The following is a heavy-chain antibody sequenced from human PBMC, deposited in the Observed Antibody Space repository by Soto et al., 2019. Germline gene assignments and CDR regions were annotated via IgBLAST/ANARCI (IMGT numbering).Heavy chain of an antibody. J-gene: IGHJ6*02. Sequence: PSQTLSLPCALSGDSVSSNSAAWNWIRQSPSRGLEWLGRTYYRSKWYNDYAVSVKSRITINPDTSKNQFSLQLNSVTPEDTAVYYCARTRGGIAAAATAYYYYGMDVWGQGTTVTVSS. CDR1: GDSVSSNSAA. CDR3: ARTRGGIAAAATAYYYYGMDV. V-gene: IGHV6-1*01. D-gene: IGHD6-13*01. CDR2: TYYRSKWYN.